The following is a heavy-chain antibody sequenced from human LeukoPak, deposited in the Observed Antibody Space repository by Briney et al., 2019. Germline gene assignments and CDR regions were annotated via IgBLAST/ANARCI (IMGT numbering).Heavy chain of an antibody. V-gene: IGHV3-21*01. J-gene: IGHJ4*02. CDR2: ISSTSAYI. CDR1: GFTFSSYA. CDR3: AKDRPGSIAVAGRY. D-gene: IGHD6-19*01. Sequence: GGSLRLSCAASGFTFSSYAMSWVRQAPGKGLEWVSSISSTSAYIYYADSVKGRFTISRDNVDNVVYLQMNSLGAEDTAVYYCAKDRPGSIAVAGRYWGQGTLVTVSS.